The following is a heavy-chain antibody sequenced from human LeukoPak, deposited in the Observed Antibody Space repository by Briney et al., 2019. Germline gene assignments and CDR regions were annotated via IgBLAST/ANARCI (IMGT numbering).Heavy chain of an antibody. V-gene: IGHV1-69*04. CDR1: GVTFSSYA. CDR3: ARGRYYYASSGYYYVDDDY. D-gene: IGHD3-22*01. Sequence: SVKVSCKASGVTFSSYAISWVRRAPGQGLEWMGRIIPIFGIANYAQKFQGRVTITADKSTSTAYMELSSLRSEDTAVYYCARGRYYYASSGYYYVDDDYWGQGTLVTVSS. J-gene: IGHJ4*02. CDR2: IIPIFGIA.